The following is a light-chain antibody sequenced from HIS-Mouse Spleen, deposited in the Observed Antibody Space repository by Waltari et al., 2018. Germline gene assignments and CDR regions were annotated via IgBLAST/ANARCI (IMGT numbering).Light chain of an antibody. CDR1: QSVLYSSNNKNY. Sequence: DIVMTQSPDSLAVSLGERAPINCKSSQSVLYSSNNKNYLAWYQQKPGQPPKLRIYWASTRESGVPDRFSGSGSGTDFTLTISSLQAEDVAVYYCQQYYSTPYTFGQGTKLEIK. CDR2: WAS. V-gene: IGKV4-1*01. CDR3: QQYYSTPYT. J-gene: IGKJ2*01.